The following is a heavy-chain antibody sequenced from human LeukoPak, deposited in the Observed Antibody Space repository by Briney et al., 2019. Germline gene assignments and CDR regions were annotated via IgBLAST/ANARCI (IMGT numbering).Heavy chain of an antibody. CDR1: GFTFNNYE. CDR2: VGSAGDT. V-gene: IGHV3-13*01. J-gene: IGHJ3*01. D-gene: IGHD1-26*01. CDR3: AREGRMGAADAFDV. Sequence: GGSLRLSCAASGFTFNNYEMHWVRQTAGKGLEWVSAVGSAGDTFYAGSGKGRFSISRDNAESSLFLQMNSLRAGDTAVYYCAREGRMGAADAFDVWGQGTMVTVSS.